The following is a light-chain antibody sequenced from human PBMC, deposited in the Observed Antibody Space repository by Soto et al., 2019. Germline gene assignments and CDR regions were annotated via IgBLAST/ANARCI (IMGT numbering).Light chain of an antibody. V-gene: IGLV2-14*03. CDR2: DVN. CDR3: TSWTTSTTMI. J-gene: IGLJ2*01. CDR1: SSDIGAYNF. Sequence: QSALTQPASVSGSPGQSINISCTGTSSDIGAYNFVSWYQQHPGKAPKLMLYDVNIRPSGVSNLISCSKSGNTASLTISGLQAEDEADYYCTSWTTSTTMIFGGGTKVTV.